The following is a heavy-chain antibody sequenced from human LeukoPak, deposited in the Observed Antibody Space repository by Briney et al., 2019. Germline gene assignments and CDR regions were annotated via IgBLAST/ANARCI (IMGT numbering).Heavy chain of an antibody. CDR3: ARDSLDIAADDYGMDV. Sequence: PGGSLRLSCAASGFTFSSYAMSWVRQAPGKGLEWVAVISYDGSNKYYADSVKGRFTISRDNSKNTLYLQMNSLRAEDTAVYYCARDSLDIAADDYGMDVWGQGTTVTVSS. CDR2: ISYDGSNK. V-gene: IGHV3-30*03. J-gene: IGHJ6*02. CDR1: GFTFSSYA. D-gene: IGHD6-13*01.